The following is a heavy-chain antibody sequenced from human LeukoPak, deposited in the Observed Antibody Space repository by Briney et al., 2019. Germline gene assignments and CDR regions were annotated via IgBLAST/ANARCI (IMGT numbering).Heavy chain of an antibody. J-gene: IGHJ6*02. V-gene: IGHV1-8*01. D-gene: IGHD3-3*01. Sequence: GASVEVSCKASGYTFTSYDINWVRQATGQGLEWMGWMNPNSGNTGYAQKFQGRVTMTRNTSISTAYMELSSLRSEDTAVYYCAKHHQYYDFWSGYYSYYYYGMDVWGQGTTVTVSS. CDR2: MNPNSGNT. CDR1: GYTFTSYD. CDR3: AKHHQYYDFWSGYYSYYYYGMDV.